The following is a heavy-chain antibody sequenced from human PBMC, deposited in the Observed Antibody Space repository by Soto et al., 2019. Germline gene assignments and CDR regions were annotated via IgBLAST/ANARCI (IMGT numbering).Heavy chain of an antibody. J-gene: IGHJ4*02. CDR1: GFTFSTYV. CDR3: AKREGPYCGGDCFVD. Sequence: EVQLLESGGGLVQPGGSLRLSCAASGFTFSTYVMSWVRQAPGKGLEWVSAISGSGGGTYYADSVKGRFTISRDNSKNTLYLQMNRLRAEDTAVYYCAKREGPYCGGDCFVDWGQGTLVTVSS. D-gene: IGHD2-21*02. CDR2: ISGSGGGT. V-gene: IGHV3-23*01.